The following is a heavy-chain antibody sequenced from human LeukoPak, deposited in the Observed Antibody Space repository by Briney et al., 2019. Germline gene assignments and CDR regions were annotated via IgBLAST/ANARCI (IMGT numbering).Heavy chain of an antibody. CDR1: GFTLSSYA. J-gene: IGHJ4*02. Sequence: GGSLSLSCAASGFTLSSYAMSWVRQAPGKGLEWVLAISGSGGSTYYADSVKGRFTISRDNSKNTLYLQMNSLRAEDTAVYYYAKEEQKQNLYYFDYWGQGTLVTVSS. V-gene: IGHV3-23*01. CDR2: ISGSGGST. D-gene: IGHD1/OR15-1a*01. CDR3: AKEEQKQNLYYFDY.